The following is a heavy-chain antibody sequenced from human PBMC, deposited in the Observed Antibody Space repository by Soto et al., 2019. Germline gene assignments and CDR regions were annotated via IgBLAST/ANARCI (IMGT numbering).Heavy chain of an antibody. D-gene: IGHD6-25*01. CDR2: IWYDGSKK. J-gene: IGHJ4*02. CDR1: GFIFSTYG. Sequence: PGGSLRLSCAASGFIFSTYGMHWVRQAPGKGLEWVTVIWYDGSKKYYADSFQGQVTISADKSISTAYLQWSSLKASDTAMYYCARQQRASAPFDYWGQGTLVTVSS. CDR3: ARQQRASAPFDY. V-gene: IGHV3-33*01.